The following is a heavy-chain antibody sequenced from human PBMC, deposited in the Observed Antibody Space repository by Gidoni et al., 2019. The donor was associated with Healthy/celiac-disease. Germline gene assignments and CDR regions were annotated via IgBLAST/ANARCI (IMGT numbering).Heavy chain of an antibody. Sequence: QVQLVHSGAEVKKPGSSVKVSCKASGGTFSSYAISWFRQAPGQGLEWMGRSIPLLGIANYAQKFQGRVTITADKSTSTAYMELSSLRSEDTAVYYCARGGAAAGVDYWGQGTLVTVSS. D-gene: IGHD6-13*01. J-gene: IGHJ4*02. CDR3: ARGGAAAGVDY. V-gene: IGHV1-69*04. CDR2: SIPLLGIA. CDR1: GGTFSSYA.